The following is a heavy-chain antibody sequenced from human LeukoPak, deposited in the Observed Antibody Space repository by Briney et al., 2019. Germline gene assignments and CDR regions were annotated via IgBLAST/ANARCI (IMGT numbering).Heavy chain of an antibody. D-gene: IGHD6-6*01. CDR1: GGSISSYY. CDR2: IYSSGSS. V-gene: IGHV4-4*07. J-gene: IGHJ4*02. CDR3: ARSEYSSSFDY. Sequence: SETLSLTCTVSGGSISSYYWSWIRQPAGKGLEWIGRIYSSGSSNYSPSLNSRVTMLVDTSKKQFSLKLSSVTAADTAVYYCARSEYSSSFDYWGQGTLVTVSS.